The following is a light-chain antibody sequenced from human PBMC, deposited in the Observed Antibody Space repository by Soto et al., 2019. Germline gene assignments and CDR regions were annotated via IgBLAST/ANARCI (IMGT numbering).Light chain of an antibody. CDR2: GNR. Sequence: QSVLTQPPSVSGAPGQRVTISCTGSSSNIGAGYDVQWYQQLPGAAPKLLIFGNRNRPSGVPDRFSGSRSGTSASLAITGLQAEEEADYFCQSYDISLSVSVIFGGGTQLTVL. CDR1: SSNIGAGYD. J-gene: IGLJ2*01. V-gene: IGLV1-40*01. CDR3: QSYDISLSVSVI.